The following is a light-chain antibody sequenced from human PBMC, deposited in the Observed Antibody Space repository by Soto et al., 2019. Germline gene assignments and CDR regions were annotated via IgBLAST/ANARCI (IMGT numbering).Light chain of an antibody. J-gene: IGKJ3*01. CDR2: DTY. Sequence: EIVLTQSPAALSVSPGERATLSCWASQSVGTTLNWYQQKPGQAPRLLIYDTYIRATGIPARFSGSGSGTEFTLTIASLQSEDFAVYYCQQYGDSPATFGPGTKVDIK. V-gene: IGKV3-15*01. CDR1: QSVGTT. CDR3: QQYGDSPAT.